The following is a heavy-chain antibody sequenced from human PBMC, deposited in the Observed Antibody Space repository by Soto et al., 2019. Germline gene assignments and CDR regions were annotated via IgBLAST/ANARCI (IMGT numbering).Heavy chain of an antibody. CDR3: AAGKIVGATPYYYYGMDV. CDR2: IVVGSGNT. V-gene: IGHV1-58*02. CDR1: GFTFTSSA. J-gene: IGHJ6*02. D-gene: IGHD1-26*01. Sequence: SVKVSCKASGFTFTSSAMQWVRQARGQRLEWIGWIVVGSGNTNYAQKFQDRVTLTRDMSTSTAHIELSSLRSEDTAVYYCAAGKIVGATPYYYYGMDVWGQGTTVTVSS.